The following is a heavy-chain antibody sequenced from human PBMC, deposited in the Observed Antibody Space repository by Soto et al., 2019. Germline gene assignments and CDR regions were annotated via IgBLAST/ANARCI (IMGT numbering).Heavy chain of an antibody. V-gene: IGHV1-18*01. CDR2: ISAYNGNT. J-gene: IGHJ6*02. CDR1: GYTFTSYG. CDR3: ARDVAIVVVPAAIHDYYYGMDV. Sequence: GASVTVSCKASGYTFTSYGISWLRQAPGQGLEWMGWISAYNGNTNYAQKLQGRVTMTTDTSTSTAYMELRSLRSDDTAVYYCARDVAIVVVPAAIHDYYYGMDVWGQGTTVTVSS. D-gene: IGHD2-2*02.